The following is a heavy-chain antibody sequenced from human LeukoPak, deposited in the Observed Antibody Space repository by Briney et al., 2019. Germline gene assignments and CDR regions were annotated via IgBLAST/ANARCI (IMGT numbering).Heavy chain of an antibody. J-gene: IGHJ5*02. V-gene: IGHV4-34*01. CDR2: INHSRST. CDR3: TRDLGSYSGSYYKGNWFDP. D-gene: IGHD3-10*01. CDR1: GGSFSGHY. Sequence: SETLSLTCAVYGGSFSGHYWSWIRQSPGKGLEWIGEINHSRSTYYNPSLKSRVTISLDTSKNQFSLKLSSVTAADTAVYYCTRDLGSYSGSYYKGNWFDPWGQGTLVTVSS.